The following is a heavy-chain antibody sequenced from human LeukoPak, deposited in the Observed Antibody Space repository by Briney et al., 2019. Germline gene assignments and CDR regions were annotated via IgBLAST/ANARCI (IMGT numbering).Heavy chain of an antibody. CDR3: AKGLGNYDISTYFDY. CDR2: ISGSGGST. V-gene: IGHV3-23*01. Sequence: GGSLRLSCAASGFTFSSYAMSWVRQAPGKGLEWVSAISGSGGSTYYADSVKGRFTISRDNSKNTLYLQMNSLRAEDTAVYYCAKGLGNYDISTYFDYWGQGTLVTVSS. CDR1: GFTFSSYA. D-gene: IGHD3-9*01. J-gene: IGHJ4*02.